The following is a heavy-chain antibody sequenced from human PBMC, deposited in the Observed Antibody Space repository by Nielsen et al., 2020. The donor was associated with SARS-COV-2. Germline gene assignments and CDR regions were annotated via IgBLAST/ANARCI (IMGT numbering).Heavy chain of an antibody. Sequence: RQAPGKGLEWIGEIYHSGSTNYNPSLKSRVTISVDTSKNQFSLKLSSVTAADTAVYYCARGVGTILLGYCSSTSCYRYYYYMDVWGKGTTVTVSS. CDR3: ARGVGTILLGYCSSTSCYRYYYYMDV. V-gene: IGHV4-34*01. CDR2: IYHSGST. J-gene: IGHJ6*03. D-gene: IGHD2-2*02.